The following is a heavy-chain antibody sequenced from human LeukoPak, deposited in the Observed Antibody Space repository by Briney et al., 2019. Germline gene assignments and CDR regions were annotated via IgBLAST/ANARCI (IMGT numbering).Heavy chain of an antibody. V-gene: IGHV3-7*01. CDR3: ARDNSIRQWLANYYYYYYMDV. CDR2: IKQDGSEK. Sequence: GGSLRLSRAASGFTFSSYWMSWVRQAPGKGLEWVANIKQDGSEKYYVDSVKGRFTISRDNAKNSLYLQMNSLRAEDTAVYYCARDNSIRQWLANYYYYYYMDVWGKGTTVTVSS. J-gene: IGHJ6*03. D-gene: IGHD6-19*01. CDR1: GFTFSSYW.